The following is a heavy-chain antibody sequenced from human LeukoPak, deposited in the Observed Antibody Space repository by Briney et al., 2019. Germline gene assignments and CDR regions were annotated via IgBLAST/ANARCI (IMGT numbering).Heavy chain of an antibody. D-gene: IGHD3-3*01. CDR1: GGSISSGSYY. CDR2: IYYSGST. J-gene: IGHJ4*02. CDR3: ARLTSYYDFWSGYYSPVY. Sequence: PSETLSLTCTVSGGSISSGSYYWGWIRQPPGKGLEWIGSIYYSGSTYYNPSLKSRVTISVDTSKNQSSLKLSSVTAADTAVYYCARLTSYYDFWSGYYSPVYWGQGTLVTVSS. V-gene: IGHV4-39*01.